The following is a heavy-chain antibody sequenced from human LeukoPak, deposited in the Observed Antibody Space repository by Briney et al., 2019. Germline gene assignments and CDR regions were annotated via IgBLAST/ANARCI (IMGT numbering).Heavy chain of an antibody. D-gene: IGHD3-10*01. Sequence: GGSLRLSCAASGFTFSDYYMSWIRQAPGKGLEWVSYISSSSSYTNYADSVKGRFTISRDNAKNSLYLQMNNLRAEDTAVYYCARTMVRGVIADYWGQGTLVTVSS. CDR1: GFTFSDYY. CDR3: ARTMVRGVIADY. J-gene: IGHJ4*02. V-gene: IGHV3-11*03. CDR2: ISSSSSYT.